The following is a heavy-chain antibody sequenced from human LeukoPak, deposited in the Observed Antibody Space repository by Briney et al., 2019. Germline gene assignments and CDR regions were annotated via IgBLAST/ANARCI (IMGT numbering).Heavy chain of an antibody. Sequence: GGSLRPSCAASGFTFSSYWMHWVRQAPGKGLVWASRVSSDGRDTIYADSVKGRFTISRDNAMNTLYLQMNSLRAEDTAVYYCARDLGGSGPTPIDYWGQGILVTVSS. V-gene: IGHV3-74*01. CDR2: VSSDGRDT. CDR1: GFTFSSYW. D-gene: IGHD4-23*01. J-gene: IGHJ4*02. CDR3: ARDLGGSGPTPIDY.